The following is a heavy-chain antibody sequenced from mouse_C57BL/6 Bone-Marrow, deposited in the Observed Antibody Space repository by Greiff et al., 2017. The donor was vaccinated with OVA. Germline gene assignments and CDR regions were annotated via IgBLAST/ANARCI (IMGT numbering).Heavy chain of an antibody. V-gene: IGHV2-9-1*01. D-gene: IGHD1-1*01. CDR1: GFSLTSYA. CDR3: ARTPYYGSSYAMDY. Sequence: VQGVESGPGLVAPSQSLSITCTVSGFSLTSYAISWVRQPPGKGLEWLGVIWTGGGTNYNSALKSRLSISKDNSKSQVFLKMNSLQTDDTARYYCARTPYYGSSYAMDYWGQGTSVTVSS. CDR2: IWTGGGT. J-gene: IGHJ4*01.